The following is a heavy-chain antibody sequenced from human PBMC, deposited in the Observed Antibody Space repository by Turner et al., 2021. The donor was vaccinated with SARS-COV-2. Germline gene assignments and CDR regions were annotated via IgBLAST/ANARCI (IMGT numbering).Heavy chain of an antibody. D-gene: IGHD3-22*01. Sequence: QVQLVESGGGVVQPGRSLRLSCAASGFTFSSYGMHWVRQAPGKGLEWVEVIWYDGSNKYYADSVKGRFTISRDISKNTLYLQMNSLRAEDTAVYYCARDHYYDSSGYTLDAFDIWGQGTMVTISS. CDR3: ARDHYYDSSGYTLDAFDI. J-gene: IGHJ3*02. CDR2: IWYDGSNK. CDR1: GFTFSSYG. V-gene: IGHV3-33*01.